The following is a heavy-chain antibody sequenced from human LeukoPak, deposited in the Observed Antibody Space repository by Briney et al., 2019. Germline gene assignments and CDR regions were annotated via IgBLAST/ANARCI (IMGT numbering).Heavy chain of an antibody. Sequence: GSLRLSCAASGFTFSSYGMHWVRQAPGKGLEWVAFIRYDGSNKYYADSVKGRFTISRDNSKNTLYLQMNSLRAEDTAVYYCAKDLSVLLWFGELSPFDYWGQGTLVTVSS. V-gene: IGHV3-30*02. J-gene: IGHJ4*02. CDR3: AKDLSVLLWFGELSPFDY. CDR1: GFTFSSYG. CDR2: IRYDGSNK. D-gene: IGHD3-10*01.